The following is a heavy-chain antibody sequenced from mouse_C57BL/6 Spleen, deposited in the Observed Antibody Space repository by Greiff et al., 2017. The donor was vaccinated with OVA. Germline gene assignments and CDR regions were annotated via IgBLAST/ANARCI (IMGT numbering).Heavy chain of an antibody. Sequence: VNVVESGAELVRPGASVTLSCKASGYTFTDYEMHWVKQTPVHGLEWIGAIDPETGGTAYNQKFKGKAILTADKSSSTAYMELRSLTSEDSAVYFCTRPLLDYWGQGPTLTVSS. J-gene: IGHJ2*01. CDR2: IDPETGGT. D-gene: IGHD2-1*01. CDR3: TRPLLDY. V-gene: IGHV1-15*01. CDR1: GYTFTDYE.